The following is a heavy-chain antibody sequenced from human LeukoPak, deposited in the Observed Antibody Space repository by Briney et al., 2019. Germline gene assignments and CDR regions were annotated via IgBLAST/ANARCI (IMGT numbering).Heavy chain of an antibody. CDR1: GGSFSGYY. CDR2: IYTSGST. V-gene: IGHV4-4*07. D-gene: IGHD2-2*01. J-gene: IGHJ3*02. CDR3: ARETIGYCSSTSCADAFDI. Sequence: SETLSLTCAVYGGSFSGYYWSWIRQPAGKGLEWIGRIYTSGSTNYNPSLKSRVTMSVDTSKNQFSLKLSSVTAADTAVYYCARETIGYCSSTSCADAFDIWGQGTMVTVSS.